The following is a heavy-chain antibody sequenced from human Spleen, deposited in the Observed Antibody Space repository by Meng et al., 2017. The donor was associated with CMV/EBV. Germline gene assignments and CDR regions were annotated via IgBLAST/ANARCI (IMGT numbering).Heavy chain of an antibody. CDR3: ARPRYSTSSPFDD. Sequence: CDVYGESFCGDDWSWIRQPPGKGLEWIGESNHSGSTNYTPSLKSRAAISVDTPKNQFSLKLRSLTAADTAVYYCARPRYSTSSPFDDWGRGTLVTVSS. J-gene: IGHJ4*02. CDR2: SNHSGST. D-gene: IGHD6-6*01. V-gene: IGHV4-34*01. CDR1: GESFCGDD.